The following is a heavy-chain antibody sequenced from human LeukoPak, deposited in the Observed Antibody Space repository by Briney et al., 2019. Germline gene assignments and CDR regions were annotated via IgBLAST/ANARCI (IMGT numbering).Heavy chain of an antibody. J-gene: IGHJ6*04. D-gene: IGHD3-10*01. CDR3: SYGSGSYNPLMDV. CDR2: IKSKTDGGTT. CDR1: GFTFSNAW. Sequence: GGSLRLSCAASGFTFSNAWMSWVRQAPGKGLEWVGRIKSKTDGGTTDYAAPVKGRFTISRDGSKNTLYLQMNSLKTEDTAVYYCSYGSGSYNPLMDVWGKGTTVTVSS. V-gene: IGHV3-15*01.